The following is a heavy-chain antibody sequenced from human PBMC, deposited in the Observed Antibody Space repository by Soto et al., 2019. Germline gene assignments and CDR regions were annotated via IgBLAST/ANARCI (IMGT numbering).Heavy chain of an antibody. Sequence: GSLRLSCAASGFTFSGYSMNWVRQAPGKGLEWVSSITSTGIYTYYADSVKGRFTISRDNAKNSLYLQMNSLRGEDTAIYYCARELYGDYFYYAMDVWGQGTTVTVSS. CDR1: GFTFSGYS. D-gene: IGHD2-8*01. J-gene: IGHJ6*02. CDR2: ITSTGIYT. CDR3: ARELYGDYFYYAMDV. V-gene: IGHV3-21*06.